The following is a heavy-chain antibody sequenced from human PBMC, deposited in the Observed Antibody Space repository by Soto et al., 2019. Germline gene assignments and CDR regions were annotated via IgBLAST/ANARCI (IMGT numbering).Heavy chain of an antibody. CDR1: GGSFSDYY. D-gene: IGHD3-10*01. CDR2: IEHSGST. CDR3: ARVITMVRGVIKYYYYAMDV. Sequence: PSETLSLTCAVYGGSFSDYYWNWIRQPPGKGLEWIGEIEHSGSTNYSPSLKSRVTISVDTSKIQFSLKLSSVTAADTAVYYCARVITMVRGVIKYYYYAMDVWGQGTTVTVSS. J-gene: IGHJ6*02. V-gene: IGHV4-34*01.